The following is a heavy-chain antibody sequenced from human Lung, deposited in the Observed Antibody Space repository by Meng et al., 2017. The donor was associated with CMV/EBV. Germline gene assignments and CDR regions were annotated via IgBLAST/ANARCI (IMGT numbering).Heavy chain of an antibody. D-gene: IGHD3-3*01. Sequence: TLSLXXTVSGGSISSGDYYWSWIRQSPGKGLEWIGYIYYSGSTHYNPSLKSRVTISLDTSKNQFSLKLSSVTAADTAVYYCARVGSDFWSGYWPWGQGXLVTVSS. CDR3: ARVGSDFWSGYWP. CDR1: GGSISSGDYY. V-gene: IGHV4-30-4*08. J-gene: IGHJ5*02. CDR2: IYYSGST.